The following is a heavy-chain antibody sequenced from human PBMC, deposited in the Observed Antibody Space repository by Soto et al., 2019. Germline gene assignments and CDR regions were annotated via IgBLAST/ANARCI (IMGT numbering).Heavy chain of an antibody. D-gene: IGHD3-3*01. CDR1: GGSISSSTHY. J-gene: IGHJ5*02. CDR3: ARHSVYLTLSGVVEPRNWFDP. CDR2: LYYNGIT. V-gene: IGHV4-39*01. Sequence: QLQLQESGPGLVKPSETVSLTCTVSGGSISSSTHYWGWIRQPPGKGLEWIGSLYYNGITYYNPSLESRFTLSVDTSKNQFSLRLTSVTAADTAVYYCARHSVYLTLSGVVEPRNWFDPWGHGTLVTVSS.